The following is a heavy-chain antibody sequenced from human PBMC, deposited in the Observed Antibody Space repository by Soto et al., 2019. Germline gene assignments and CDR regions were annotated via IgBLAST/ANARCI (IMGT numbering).Heavy chain of an antibody. CDR2: HNGYNGQT. CDR3: AGPHDRAGLGT. D-gene: IGHD1-1*01. J-gene: IGHJ5*02. Sequence: GASVKVSCKASENTFSTYLVHWVRQVHGQGLEWMGWHNGYNGQTEYSQKFQGRVTITRDTSAKTAYLELRSLTSEDTAVYYCAGPHDRAGLGTWGQGTLVTVSS. CDR1: ENTFSTYL. V-gene: IGHV1-3*01.